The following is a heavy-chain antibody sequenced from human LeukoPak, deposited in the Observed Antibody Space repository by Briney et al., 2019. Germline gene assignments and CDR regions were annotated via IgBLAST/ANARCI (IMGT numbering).Heavy chain of an antibody. CDR2: IYSGGST. CDR3: AKGDTIVVLPAAMTY. CDR1: GFTVSSNY. D-gene: IGHD2-2*01. Sequence: GGSLRLSCAASGFTVSSNYMSWVRQAPGKGLEWVSVIYSGGSTYYADSVKGRFTISRDNSKNTLYLQMNSLRVEDTATYYCAKGDTIVVLPAAMTYWGQGTLVTVSS. V-gene: IGHV3-53*01. J-gene: IGHJ4*02.